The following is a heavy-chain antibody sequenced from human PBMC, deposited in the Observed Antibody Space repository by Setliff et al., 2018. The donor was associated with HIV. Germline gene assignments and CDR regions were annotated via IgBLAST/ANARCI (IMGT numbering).Heavy chain of an antibody. Sequence: SETLSLTCAVYGESFSGYYWSWIRQPPGKGLEWIGEINHSGSSYYNASLKSRVTIYVDTSRNRFSLTLTSVTAADTAMYYCAGGRYFRDIRDSRFDFWGQGMLVTVSS. CDR1: GESFSGYY. CDR2: INHSGSS. J-gene: IGHJ4*02. V-gene: IGHV4-34*01. D-gene: IGHD3-9*01. CDR3: AGGRYFRDIRDSRFDF.